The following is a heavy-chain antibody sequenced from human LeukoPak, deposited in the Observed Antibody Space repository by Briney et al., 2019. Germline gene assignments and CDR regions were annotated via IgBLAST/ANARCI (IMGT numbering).Heavy chain of an antibody. J-gene: IGHJ6*03. CDR2: INHSGST. V-gene: IGHV4-34*01. Sequence: SETLSLTCAVYGGSFSGYHWSWIRQPPGKGLEWIGEINHSGSTNYNPSLKSRVTISIDTSKNHFSLKLSSVTAAGTAVYYCARGGGAAAGHYYYYMDVWGKGTTVTVSS. CDR1: GGSFSGYH. D-gene: IGHD6-13*01. CDR3: ARGGGAAAGHYYYYMDV.